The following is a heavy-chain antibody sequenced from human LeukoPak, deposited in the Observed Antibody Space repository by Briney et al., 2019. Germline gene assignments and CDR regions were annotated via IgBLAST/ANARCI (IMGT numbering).Heavy chain of an antibody. CDR2: ISSSSSYI. V-gene: IGHV3-21*01. CDR3: ARGHASSGYYFFDY. Sequence: PGGSLRLSCAASGFTFSSYSMNWVRQAPGKGLEWVSSISSSSSYIYYADSVKGRFTISRDNAKNSLYLQMNSLRAEDTAVYYCARGHASSGYYFFDYWGQGTLVTVSS. D-gene: IGHD3-22*01. CDR1: GFTFSSYS. J-gene: IGHJ4*02.